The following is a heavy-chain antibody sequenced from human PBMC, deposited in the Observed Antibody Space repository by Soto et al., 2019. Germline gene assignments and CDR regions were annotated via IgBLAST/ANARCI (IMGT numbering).Heavy chain of an antibody. D-gene: IGHD5-18*01. CDR1: GFALSDSA. CDR2: IRSKVNSYAT. J-gene: IGHJ4*02. Sequence: GGSLRLSCAASGFALSDSAIHWVRQASGKGLEWVGRIRSKVNSYATIYAESVKGRFTISRDDSMSTIYLQMNSLKVEDTAVYYCTRRRDWTAMDPLDYWGQGTLVTVSS. V-gene: IGHV3-73*01. CDR3: TRRRDWTAMDPLDY.